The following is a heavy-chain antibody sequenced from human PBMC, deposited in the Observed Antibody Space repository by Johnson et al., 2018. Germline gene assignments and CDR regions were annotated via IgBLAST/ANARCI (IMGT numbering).Heavy chain of an antibody. D-gene: IGHD3-3*01. V-gene: IGHV4-59*12. CDR2: IYYSGST. Sequence: QVQLQESGPGLVKPSETLSLTCTVSGGSISSFYWTWIRQPPGKGLEWIGYIYYSGSTNYNPSLKSRVAMSVDTSKNQFSLKLSSVTAADTAVYYCARGVAAPYSYYGMDVWGQGTTVTVSS. J-gene: IGHJ6*02. CDR3: ARGVAAPYSYYGMDV. CDR1: GGSISSFY.